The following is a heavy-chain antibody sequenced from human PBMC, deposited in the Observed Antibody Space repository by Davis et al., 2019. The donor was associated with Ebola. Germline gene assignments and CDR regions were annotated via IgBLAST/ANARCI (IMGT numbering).Heavy chain of an antibody. J-gene: IGHJ4*02. CDR1: GGSFSGYY. Sequence: PGGSLRLSCAVYGGSFSGYYWSWIRQPPGKGLEWIGEINHSGSTNYNPSLKSRVTISVDTSKNQFSLKLSSVTAADTAVYYCARGRGGPGWGQGTLVTVSS. CDR2: INHSGST. D-gene: IGHD5-12*01. CDR3: ARGRGGPG. V-gene: IGHV4-34*01.